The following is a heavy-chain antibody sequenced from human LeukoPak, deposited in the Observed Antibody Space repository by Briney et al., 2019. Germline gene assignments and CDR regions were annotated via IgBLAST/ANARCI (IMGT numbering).Heavy chain of an antibody. Sequence: GGSLRLSCAASGFTFDDYAMHWVRQAPGKGLEWVSGISWNSGSIGYADSVKGRFTISRDNAKNSLYLQMNSLRAEDTAVYYCARPRVRITIFGVDYADYMDVWGKGTTVTVSS. D-gene: IGHD3-3*01. V-gene: IGHV3-9*01. CDR2: ISWNSGSI. CDR3: ARPRVRITIFGVDYADYMDV. CDR1: GFTFDDYA. J-gene: IGHJ6*03.